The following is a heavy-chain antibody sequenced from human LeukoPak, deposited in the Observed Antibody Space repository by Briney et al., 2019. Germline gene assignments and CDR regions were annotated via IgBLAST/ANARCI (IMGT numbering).Heavy chain of an antibody. J-gene: IGHJ4*02. Sequence: GASVKVSCKASGGTFSSYAISWVRQAPGQGLEWTGGIIPIFGTANYAQEFQGRVTITADESTSTAYMELSSLRSEDTAVYYCARVAGELHPNGYFDYWGQGTLVTVSS. CDR1: GGTFSSYA. V-gene: IGHV1-69*13. CDR3: ARVAGELHPNGYFDY. D-gene: IGHD1-26*01. CDR2: IIPIFGTA.